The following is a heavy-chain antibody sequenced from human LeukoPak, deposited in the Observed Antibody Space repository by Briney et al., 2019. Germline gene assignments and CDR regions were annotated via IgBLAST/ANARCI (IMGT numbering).Heavy chain of an antibody. CDR2: IKQDGSEK. Sequence: PGGSLRLSCAASGFTFSSYWMNWVRQAPGKGLEWVANIKQDGSEKYYVDSVKGRFTISRDNAKNSLYLQMNSLRAEDTAVYYCARRIAAAGPLGGYFQHWGQGTLVTVSS. CDR1: GFTFSSYW. J-gene: IGHJ1*01. D-gene: IGHD6-13*01. V-gene: IGHV3-7*01. CDR3: ARRIAAAGPLGGYFQH.